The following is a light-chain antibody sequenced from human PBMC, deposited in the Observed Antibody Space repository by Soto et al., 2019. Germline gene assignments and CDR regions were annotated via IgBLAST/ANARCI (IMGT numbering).Light chain of an antibody. V-gene: IGKV1-39*01. Sequence: DIQMTQSPSCLCASVGDRVTITCRASQGISTYLNWYQQKPGKAPKLLXYAASSLQSGVPSRFSGSGSETDFTLTISSLQPEDFETYSCQQSYSNTWTFGQGTKVDIK. J-gene: IGKJ1*01. CDR1: QGISTY. CDR3: QQSYSNTWT. CDR2: AAS.